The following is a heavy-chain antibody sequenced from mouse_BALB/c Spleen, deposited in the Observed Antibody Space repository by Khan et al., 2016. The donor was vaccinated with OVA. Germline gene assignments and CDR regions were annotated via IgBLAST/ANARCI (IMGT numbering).Heavy chain of an antibody. D-gene: IGHD2-13*01. Sequence: VQLQQSGPELMKPGASVKISCKASGYSFTSYYIHWVMQSHGKSLEWIGYIDPLSGGTTYNQKFKGKATLPVDKSSSTAYIQLSHLTSEDSAVYYWTRHGDVACFTYWGQGTLVTVSA. J-gene: IGHJ3*01. CDR2: IDPLSGGT. CDR1: GYSFTSYY. V-gene: IGHV1-31*01. CDR3: TRHGDVACFTY.